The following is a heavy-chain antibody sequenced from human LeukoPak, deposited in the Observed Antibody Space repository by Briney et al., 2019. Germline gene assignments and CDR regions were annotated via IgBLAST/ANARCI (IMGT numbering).Heavy chain of an antibody. D-gene: IGHD3-22*01. Sequence: GGSLRLSCAASGFTFDDYAMHWVRPAPGKGLEWVSLISGDGGSTYYADSVKGRFTISRDNSKNSLYLQMNSLRTEDTALYYCAKVAVHYYDSSGINEGGGYWGQGTLVTVSS. CDR3: AKVAVHYYDSSGINEGGGY. CDR2: ISGDGGST. V-gene: IGHV3-43*02. CDR1: GFTFDDYA. J-gene: IGHJ4*02.